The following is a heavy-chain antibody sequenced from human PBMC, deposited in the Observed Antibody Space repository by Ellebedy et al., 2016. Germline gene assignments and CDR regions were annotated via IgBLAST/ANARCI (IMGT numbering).Heavy chain of an antibody. CDR2: ISSDGSET. Sequence: GGSLRLXCVASGFTFSNHAMHWVRQAPGKAPEYVSAISSDGSETYYANSVMGRFIISRDNSKNTLYLQMDSLRAEDTAVYYCVRDHYDGFIGNQYYFDDWGQGTLVTVSS. CDR1: GFTFSNHA. V-gene: IGHV3-64*01. D-gene: IGHD3-16*01. J-gene: IGHJ4*02. CDR3: VRDHYDGFIGNQYYFDD.